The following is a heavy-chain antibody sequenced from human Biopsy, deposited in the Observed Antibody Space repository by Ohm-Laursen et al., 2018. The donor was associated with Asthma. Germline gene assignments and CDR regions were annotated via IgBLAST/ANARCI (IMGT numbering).Heavy chain of an antibody. J-gene: IGHJ4*02. V-gene: IGHV3-30*18. CDR3: AKRRGYSGHDNDY. Sequence: SLRLSCTASGFMFRSFGMHWVRQAPGKGLEWVAVISYDGNHKFYEDSVKGRFTISRDNSKNTLHLQMNSLRTEDTTVYYCAKRRGYSGHDNDYWGQGTLVIVSS. CDR2: ISYDGNHK. CDR1: GFMFRSFG. D-gene: IGHD5-12*01.